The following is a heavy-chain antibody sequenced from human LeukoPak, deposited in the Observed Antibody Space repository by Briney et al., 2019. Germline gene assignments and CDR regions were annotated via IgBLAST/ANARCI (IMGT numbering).Heavy chain of an antibody. CDR3: AKALQDPGYGVFDY. Sequence: PGGSLRLSCAASGFTFSSYGMHWVRQAPGKGLEWVAVISYDGSNKYYADSVKGRFTISRDNSKNTLYLQMNSLRAEDTAVYYCAKALQDPGYGVFDYWGQGTLVTVSS. CDR1: GFTFSSYG. D-gene: IGHD5-12*01. V-gene: IGHV3-30*18. CDR2: ISYDGSNK. J-gene: IGHJ4*02.